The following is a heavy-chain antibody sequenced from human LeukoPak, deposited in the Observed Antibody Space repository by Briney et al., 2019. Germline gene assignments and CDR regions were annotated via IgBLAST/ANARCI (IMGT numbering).Heavy chain of an antibody. CDR3: ARDSGGVATSSGSFDY. CDR2: IYYSGST. CDR1: GDSISNSAYH. J-gene: IGHJ4*02. D-gene: IGHD5-12*01. V-gene: IGHV4-61*08. Sequence: SSETLSLTCTVSGDSISNSAYHWGWIRQPPGKGLEWIGYIYYSGSTNYNRSLKSRVTISVDTSKNQFCPKLSSVTAADTAVYYCARDSGGVATSSGSFDYWGQGTLVTVSS.